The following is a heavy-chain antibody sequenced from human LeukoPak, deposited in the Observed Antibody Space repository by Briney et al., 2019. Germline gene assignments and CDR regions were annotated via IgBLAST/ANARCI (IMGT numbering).Heavy chain of an antibody. CDR2: MLYSGSI. Sequence: PSETLSLTCTVSGGSISNYYWSWIRQPPGKGLEWIGYMLYSGSINYNPSLKSRVTISVDMSKNQFSLNLSSVTAADTAIYYCARGPIFGIIKNWSDPWGQGTLVTVSS. J-gene: IGHJ5*02. CDR3: ARGPIFGIIKNWSDP. V-gene: IGHV4-59*01. D-gene: IGHD3-3*01. CDR1: GGSISNYY.